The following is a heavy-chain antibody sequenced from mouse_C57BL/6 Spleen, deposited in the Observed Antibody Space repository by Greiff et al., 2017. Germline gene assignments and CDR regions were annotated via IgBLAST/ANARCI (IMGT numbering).Heavy chain of an antibody. CDR1: GYTFTSYL. D-gene: IGHD2-5*01. Sequence: QVQLQQPGAELVMPGASVKLSCKASGYTFTSYLMHWVKQRPGQGLEWIGEIDPSDSYTNYNQKFKGKSTLTVDKSSSTAYMQLSSLTSEDSAVYYCARRGYYSNLFDYWGQGTTLTVSS. J-gene: IGHJ2*01. CDR2: IDPSDSYT. CDR3: ARRGYYSNLFDY. V-gene: IGHV1-69*01.